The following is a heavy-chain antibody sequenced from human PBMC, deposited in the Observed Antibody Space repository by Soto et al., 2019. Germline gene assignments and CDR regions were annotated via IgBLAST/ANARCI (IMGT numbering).Heavy chain of an antibody. CDR3: AGHSHKDY. J-gene: IGHJ4*02. CDR1: GFTVSSNY. V-gene: IGHV3-66*04. CDR2: VYSGGST. Sequence: EVQLVESGGGLVQPGGSLGLSCAASGFTVSSNYVSWVRQAPGKGLEWVSVVYSGGSTYYADSVKGRFTSSRDNSKNTLYLQMNSLRAEDTAVYYCAGHSHKDYWGQGTLVTVSS.